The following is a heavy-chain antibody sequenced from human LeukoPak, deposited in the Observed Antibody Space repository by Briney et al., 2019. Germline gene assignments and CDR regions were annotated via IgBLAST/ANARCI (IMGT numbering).Heavy chain of an antibody. Sequence: PGGSLRLSCAASGFTFSRSWMHWVRQAPGKGLVWVSRINTDGSDTMYADSVKGRFTISRDNAKNTLYLQMNSLKAEDTAVYYCARDLLEQWLTSFDYWGQGTLVTVSS. V-gene: IGHV3-74*03. J-gene: IGHJ4*02. CDR1: GFTFSRSW. CDR2: INTDGSDT. D-gene: IGHD6-19*01. CDR3: ARDLLEQWLTSFDY.